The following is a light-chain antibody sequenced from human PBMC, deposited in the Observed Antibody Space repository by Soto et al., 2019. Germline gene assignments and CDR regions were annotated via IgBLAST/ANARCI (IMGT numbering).Light chain of an antibody. J-gene: IGKJ5*01. CDR1: QSISSW. V-gene: IGKV1-5*01. CDR2: DAS. Sequence: DIQMTQSPSTLSASLGDRITITCRASQSISSWLAWYQQKPGKAPKLLIYDASSLESGVPSRFSGSGSGREFTLTISSLQPDDFATYYCQQYNSYPITFGQGTRLEI. CDR3: QQYNSYPIT.